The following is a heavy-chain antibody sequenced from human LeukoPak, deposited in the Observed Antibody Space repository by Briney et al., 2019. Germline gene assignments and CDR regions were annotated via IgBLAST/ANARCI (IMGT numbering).Heavy chain of an antibody. CDR2: INPNRGGT. CDR1: GYTFTGYY. CDR3: ARVKLPSYYYYGLDV. V-gene: IGHV1-2*02. Sequence: ASVKVSCKASGYTFTGYYMHWVRQAPGQGLEWMGWINPNRGGTNYSQKFQGRVTMTRDTSISTAYMELSRLRSDDTAVYYCARVKLPSYYYYGLDVWGQGTTVTVSS. D-gene: IGHD1-7*01. J-gene: IGHJ6*02.